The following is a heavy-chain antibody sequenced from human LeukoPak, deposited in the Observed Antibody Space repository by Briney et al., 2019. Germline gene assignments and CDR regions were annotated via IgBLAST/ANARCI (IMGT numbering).Heavy chain of an antibody. D-gene: IGHD4-17*01. CDR3: ARGPNFGDYVDFLDS. CDR2: IKQGGSQK. V-gene: IGHV3-7*01. CDR1: GFTFSSHW. J-gene: IGHJ4*02. Sequence: GGSLRLSCAASGFTFSSHWMTWVRLAPGKGLESVANIKQGGSQKYYVDSVEGRFTISRDDAESTLFLQMNNLRAEDSALYYCARGPNFGDYVDFLDSWGQGTLVTVSS.